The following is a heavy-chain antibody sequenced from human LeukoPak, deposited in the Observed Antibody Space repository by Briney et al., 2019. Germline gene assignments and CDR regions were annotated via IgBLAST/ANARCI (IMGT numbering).Heavy chain of an antibody. Sequence: KSSETLSLTCAVYGGSFSGYYWSWIRQPPGKGLEWIGEINHSGSTNYNPSLKSRVTISVDTSKNQFSLKLSSVTAADTAVYYCARARYFDLWGRGTLVTVSS. CDR2: INHSGST. CDR3: ARARYFDL. V-gene: IGHV4-34*01. J-gene: IGHJ2*01. CDR1: GGSFSGYY.